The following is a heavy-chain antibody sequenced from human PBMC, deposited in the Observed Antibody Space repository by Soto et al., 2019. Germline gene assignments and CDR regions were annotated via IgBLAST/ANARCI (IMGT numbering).Heavy chain of an antibody. J-gene: IGHJ4*02. D-gene: IGHD2-8*01. CDR3: AREIQYCTNGVCFTIQDY. Sequence: SQTLSLTCAISGDSVSSNSAAWNWIRQSPSRGLEWLGRTYYRSKWYNDYAVSVKSRITINPDTSKNQFSLQLNSVTPEDTAVYYCAREIQYCTNGVCFTIQDYWGQGTLVTVSS. V-gene: IGHV6-1*01. CDR2: TYYRSKWYN. CDR1: GDSVSSNSAA.